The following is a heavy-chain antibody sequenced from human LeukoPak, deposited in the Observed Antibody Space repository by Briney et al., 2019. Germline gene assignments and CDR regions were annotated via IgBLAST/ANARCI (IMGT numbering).Heavy chain of an antibody. D-gene: IGHD1-26*01. V-gene: IGHV1-69*05. J-gene: IGHJ4*02. Sequence: ASVKVSCKASGGTFISYAISWVRQAPGQGREWMGGIIPIFGTANYAQKFQGRVTITTDESTSKAYMELSSLRSEDTAVYYCARASYSGSYSADYWGQGTLVTVSS. CDR2: IIPIFGTA. CDR3: ARASYSGSYSADY. CDR1: GGTFISYA.